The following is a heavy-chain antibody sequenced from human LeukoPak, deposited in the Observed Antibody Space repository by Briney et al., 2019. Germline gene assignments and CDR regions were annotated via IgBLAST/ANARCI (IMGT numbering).Heavy chain of an antibody. J-gene: IGHJ4*02. V-gene: IGHV4-39*07. Sequence: SETLSLTCTVSGGSISSSSYYWGWIRQPPGKGLEWIGSIYYSGSTYYNPSLKSRVTISVDTSKNQFSLKLSSVTAADTAVYYCASGDDYGDYLPHFDYWGQGNLVTVSS. CDR1: GGSISSSSYY. CDR2: IYYSGST. D-gene: IGHD4-17*01. CDR3: ASGDDYGDYLPHFDY.